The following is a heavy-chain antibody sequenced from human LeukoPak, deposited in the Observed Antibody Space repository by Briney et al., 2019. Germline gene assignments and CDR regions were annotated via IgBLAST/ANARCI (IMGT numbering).Heavy chain of an antibody. J-gene: IGHJ5*02. CDR2: IRSNSDGGTI. CDR3: ATDFYDST. CDR1: GFTFSNAR. V-gene: IGHV3-15*07. D-gene: IGHD3-22*01. Sequence: GGSLRLSCATSGFTFSNARMNWVRQAPGKGLEWVGRIRSNSDGGTIDYAAPVKGRFTLSRDDSKTTLYLQMNSLQTEDTAVYYCATDFYDSTWGQGTLVTVSS.